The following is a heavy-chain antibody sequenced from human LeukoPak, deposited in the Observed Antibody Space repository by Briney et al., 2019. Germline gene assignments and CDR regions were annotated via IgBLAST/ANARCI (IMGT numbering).Heavy chain of an antibody. J-gene: IGHJ4*02. Sequence: SETLSLTCTVSGGSISSSSYYWGWIRQPPGKGLEWIGSIYYSGSTYYNPSLKSRVTISVDTSKNQFSLKLSSVTAADTAVYYCASPGIAAGSFFAYWGQGTLVTVSS. CDR2: IYYSGST. CDR3: ASPGIAAGSFFAY. V-gene: IGHV4-39*07. CDR1: GGSISSSSYY. D-gene: IGHD6-13*01.